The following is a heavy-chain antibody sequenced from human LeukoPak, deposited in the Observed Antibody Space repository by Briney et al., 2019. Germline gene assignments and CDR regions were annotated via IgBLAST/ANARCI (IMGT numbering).Heavy chain of an antibody. CDR3: ARDVYCSSTSCYSGGWLDP. Sequence: SQTLSLTCAISGDSVSSNSAAWNWIRQSPSRGLEWLGRTYYRSKWYNDYAVSVKSRITINPDTSKNQFSLQLNSVTPEDTAVYYCARDVYCSSTSCYSGGWLDPWGQGTLVTVSS. V-gene: IGHV6-1*01. D-gene: IGHD2-2*01. J-gene: IGHJ5*02. CDR2: TYYRSKWYN. CDR1: GDSVSSNSAA.